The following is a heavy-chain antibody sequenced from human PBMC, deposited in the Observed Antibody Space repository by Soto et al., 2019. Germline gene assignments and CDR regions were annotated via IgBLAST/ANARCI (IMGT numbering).Heavy chain of an antibody. V-gene: IGHV4-59*01. Sequence: SETLSLTCTVSGGSISSYYWSWIRQPPGKGLEWIGYIYYSGSTNYNPSLKSRVTISVDTSKNQFSLKLSSVTAADTAVYYCARDGDFDYWGQGTLVTVSS. D-gene: IGHD3-16*01. CDR3: ARDGDFDY. CDR2: IYYSGST. J-gene: IGHJ4*02. CDR1: GGSISSYY.